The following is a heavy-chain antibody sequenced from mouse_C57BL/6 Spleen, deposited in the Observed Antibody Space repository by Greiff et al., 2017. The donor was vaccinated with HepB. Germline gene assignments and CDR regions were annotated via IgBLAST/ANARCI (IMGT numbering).Heavy chain of an antibody. Sequence: EVKVVGSGGGLVQSGRSLRLSCATSGFTFSDFYMEWVRQAPGKGLEWIAASRNKANDYTTEYSASVKGRFIVSRDTSQSILYLQMNALRAEDTAIYYCARDAVGFDYWGQGTTLTVSS. CDR1: GFTFSDFY. CDR2: SRNKANDYTT. J-gene: IGHJ2*01. V-gene: IGHV7-1*01. CDR3: ARDAVGFDY.